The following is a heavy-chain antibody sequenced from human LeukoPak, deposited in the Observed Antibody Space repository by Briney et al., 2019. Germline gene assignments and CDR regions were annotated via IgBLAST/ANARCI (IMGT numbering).Heavy chain of an antibody. CDR2: IYTSGST. CDR3: ARWADCSSTSCYGGAFDI. Sequence: PSETLSLTCTVSGGSISSYYWSWIRQPAGKGLEWIGRIYTSGSTNYNPSLKSRVTISVDKSKNQFSLKLSSVTAADTAVYYCARWADCSSTSCYGGAFDIWGQGTMVTVSS. J-gene: IGHJ3*02. V-gene: IGHV4-4*07. CDR1: GGSISSYY. D-gene: IGHD2-2*01.